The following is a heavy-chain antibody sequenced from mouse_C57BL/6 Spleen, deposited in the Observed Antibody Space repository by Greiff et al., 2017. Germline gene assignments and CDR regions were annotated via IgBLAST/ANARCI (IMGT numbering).Heavy chain of an antibody. J-gene: IGHJ4*01. CDR1: GFSLTSYG. D-gene: IGHD4-1*01. CDR2: IWSDGST. CDR3: ARHGWDVGAMCY. Sequence: VQLQQSGPGLVAPSQSLSITCIVSGFSLTSYGVHWVRQPPGKGLEWLVVIWSDGSTTYNSALKSRLSISKDNSKSQVFLKMNSLQTDDTALYYCARHGWDVGAMCYWGQGTSVSVSS. V-gene: IGHV2-6-1*01.